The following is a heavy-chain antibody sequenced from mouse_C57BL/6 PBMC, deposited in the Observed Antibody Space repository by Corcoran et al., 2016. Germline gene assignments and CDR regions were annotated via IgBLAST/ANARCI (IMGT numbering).Heavy chain of an antibody. CDR2: INTYSGVP. V-gene: IGHV9-3*01. Sequence: QMQLVQSGRALQKHGETVKICCKAAGYTCTTYVMSWVKQAPGKGLRWMGWINTYSGVPTYADDFKERFAFSLETSASTAYLQINNLKNEDTASYFCAIEPYDMDYLGQGTSVAVST. J-gene: IGHJ4*01. CDR3: AIEPYDMDY. CDR1: GYTCTTYV.